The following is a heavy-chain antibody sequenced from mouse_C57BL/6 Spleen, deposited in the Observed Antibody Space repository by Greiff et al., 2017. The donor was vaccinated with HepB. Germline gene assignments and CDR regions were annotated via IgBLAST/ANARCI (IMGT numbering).Heavy chain of an antibody. V-gene: IGHV3-6*01. D-gene: IGHD6-1*01. CDR3: ARGLPCGDY. CDR1: GYSITSGYY. Sequence: EVKLQESGPGLVKPSQSLSLTCSVTGYSITSGYYWNWIRQFPGNKLEWMGYISYDGSNNYNPSLKNRISITRDTSKNQFFLKLNSVTTEDTATYYCARGLPCGDYWGQGTSVTVSS. CDR2: ISYDGSN. J-gene: IGHJ4*01.